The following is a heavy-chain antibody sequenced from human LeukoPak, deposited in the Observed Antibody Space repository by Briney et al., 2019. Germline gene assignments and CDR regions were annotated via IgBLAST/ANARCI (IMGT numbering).Heavy chain of an antibody. CDR3: ARLSSSWYDY. CDR1: GFTFSSYS. D-gene: IGHD6-13*01. Sequence: PGGSLRLSCAASGFTFSSYSVNWVRQAPGKGLAWVSSISSSGSYIYYADSVKGRFTISRDNAKNSLYLQMNSLRAEDTGVYYCARLSSSWYDYWGQGTLVTVSS. CDR2: ISSSGSYI. J-gene: IGHJ4*02. V-gene: IGHV3-21*01.